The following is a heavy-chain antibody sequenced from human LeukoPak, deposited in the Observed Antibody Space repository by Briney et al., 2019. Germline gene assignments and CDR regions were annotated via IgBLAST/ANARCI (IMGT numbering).Heavy chain of an antibody. CDR3: ARGRVHYYMDV. V-gene: IGHV4-34*01. Sequence: SETLSLTCAVYGGSFSGYYWSWIRQPPGKGLEWIGEINHSGSTNYNPSLKSRVTISVDTSKNQFSLKLSSVTAADTAVYYCARGRVHYYMDVWGKGTTVTVSS. J-gene: IGHJ6*03. CDR1: GGSFSGYY. CDR2: INHSGST.